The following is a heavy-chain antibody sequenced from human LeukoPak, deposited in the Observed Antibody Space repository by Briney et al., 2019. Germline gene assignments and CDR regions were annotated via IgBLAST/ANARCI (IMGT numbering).Heavy chain of an antibody. CDR1: GGTISSYY. V-gene: IGHV4-59*08. Sequence: SETLSLTCTVSGGTISSYYWSWIRQPPGKGLEWIGYIYYSGSTNYNPSLNSRVTISVDTSKNQFSLKLSSVTAADTAVYYCARSFHSSSWHFDYWGQGTLVTVSS. J-gene: IGHJ4*02. CDR3: ARSFHSSSWHFDY. CDR2: IYYSGST. D-gene: IGHD6-13*01.